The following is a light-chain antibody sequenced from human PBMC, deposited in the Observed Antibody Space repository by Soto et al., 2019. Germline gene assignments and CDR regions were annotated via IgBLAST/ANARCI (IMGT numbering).Light chain of an antibody. CDR3: QQYNTFWT. Sequence: DTQLTQSPSFLSATVGDRVTITCRASQNINTWLAWYQQRPGKAPKLLIYKASSLESGVPSRFSGSGSGTEFTLTISSLQPDDFATYYCQQYNTFWTFGQGTKVDI. CDR2: KAS. V-gene: IGKV1-5*03. J-gene: IGKJ1*01. CDR1: QNINTW.